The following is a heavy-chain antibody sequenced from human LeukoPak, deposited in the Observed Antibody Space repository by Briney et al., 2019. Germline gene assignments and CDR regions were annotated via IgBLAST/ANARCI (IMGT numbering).Heavy chain of an antibody. D-gene: IGHD3-10*01. CDR1: GFTFSSFA. J-gene: IGHJ6*02. CDR3: AKGRGYYYGMDV. CDR2: ISGSGLST. V-gene: IGHV3-23*01. Sequence: GGSLRLSCAASGFTFSSFAMSWVRQAPGKGLEWVSAISGSGLSTYYADSVKGRFTISRDNSKNTLYLQMNSLRAEDTAVYHCAKGRGYYYGMDVWGQGTTVTVPS.